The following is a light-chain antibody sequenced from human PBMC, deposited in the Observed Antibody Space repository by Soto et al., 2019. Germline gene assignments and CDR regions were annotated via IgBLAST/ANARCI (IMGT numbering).Light chain of an antibody. Sequence: QSALTQPVSVSGPPGQSITISCTGTSSDVGGYNYVSWYQHHPGKAPKLIIYDVSNRPSGVSIRFSGSKSDNTASLTISGLQPEDEADYHCSSYTTSNTRQIVFGTGTKVTVL. CDR3: SSYTTSNTRQIV. J-gene: IGLJ1*01. CDR1: SSDVGGYNY. CDR2: DVS. V-gene: IGLV2-14*03.